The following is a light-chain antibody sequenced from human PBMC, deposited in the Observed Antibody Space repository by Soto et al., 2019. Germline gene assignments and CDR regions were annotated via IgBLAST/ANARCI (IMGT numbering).Light chain of an antibody. Sequence: EIVLPQSPATLSSSPGERATLSCRASQSIDTYLAWYQQKPGQAPRLLIYDASDRATGIPARFSGSGSGTAFTLTISGLEPEDFALYYCQQRYNWPLTFGGGTKVDIE. V-gene: IGKV3-11*01. CDR1: QSIDTY. J-gene: IGKJ4*01. CDR3: QQRYNWPLT. CDR2: DAS.